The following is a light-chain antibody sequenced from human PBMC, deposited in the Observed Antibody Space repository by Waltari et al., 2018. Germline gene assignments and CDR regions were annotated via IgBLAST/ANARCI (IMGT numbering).Light chain of an antibody. J-gene: IGLJ3*02. CDR2: TNN. CDR3: AAWDDSLNGWV. CDR1: SPNIGSTT. V-gene: IGLV1-44*01. Sequence: QSVLTQSPPASGPPGQRVTISCSGSSPNIGSTTVNWYKQVPGAAPQLLISTNNQRPSGVPDRFSGSKSGTSASLAISGLQSEDEADYFCAAWDDSLNGWVFGGGTKLSVL.